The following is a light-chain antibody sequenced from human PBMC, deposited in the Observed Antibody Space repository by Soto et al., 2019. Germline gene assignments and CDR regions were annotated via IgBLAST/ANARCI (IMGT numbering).Light chain of an antibody. J-gene: IGKJ1*01. CDR1: QTISSW. V-gene: IGKV1-5*03. Sequence: DSQMTQAPSTLYESVGDRVTITCGARQTISSWLALYQQKPGKAPKLLIYKASTLKSGVPSRFSGSGSGTEFTLTISSLRPDDFATYYCQHYNSYSEAFGQGTKVDI. CDR2: KAS. CDR3: QHYNSYSEA.